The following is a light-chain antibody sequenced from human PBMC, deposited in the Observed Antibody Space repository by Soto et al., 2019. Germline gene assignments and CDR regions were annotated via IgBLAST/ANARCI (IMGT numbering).Light chain of an antibody. CDR2: DVS. CDR1: SSDVGGYNY. J-gene: IGLJ1*01. V-gene: IGLV2-14*01. CDR3: SSYTSDSTYV. Sequence: QSVLTQPASVSGSPGQSITISCTVTSSDVGGYNYVSWYQEHPGKAPKLMIYDVSNRPSGVSNRFSGSKSDNTASLTISGLQAEDEADYYCSSYTSDSTYVFGTGTKVTVL.